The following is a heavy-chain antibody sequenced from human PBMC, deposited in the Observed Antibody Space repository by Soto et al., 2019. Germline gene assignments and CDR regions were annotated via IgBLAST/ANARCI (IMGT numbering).Heavy chain of an antibody. J-gene: IGHJ4*02. CDR2: FLPSGGNT. V-gene: IGHV1-46*01. Sequence: ASVKVSCKASGYSFFSYYIHWVRQAPGQGLEWMGRFLPSGGNTEYAQRFRGRVSMTRDTSTTNTVSLELTSLTFDDTAVYYCARGGATIFGVFDSWGQGTRVTVS. CDR1: GYSFFSYY. CDR3: ARGGATIFGVFDS. D-gene: IGHD3-3*02.